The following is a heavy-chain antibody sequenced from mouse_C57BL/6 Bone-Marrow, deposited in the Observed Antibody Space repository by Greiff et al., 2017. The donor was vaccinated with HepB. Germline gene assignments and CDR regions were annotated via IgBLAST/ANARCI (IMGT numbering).Heavy chain of an antibody. J-gene: IGHJ3*01. CDR3: ATRDIYDGYPWFAY. D-gene: IGHD2-3*01. Sequence: EVKLVESGPGMVKPSQSLSLTCTVTGYSITSGYDWHWIRHFPGNKLEWMGYISYSGSTNYNPSLKSRISITHDTSKNHFFLKLNSVTTEDTATYYCATRDIYDGYPWFAYWGQGTLVTVSA. V-gene: IGHV3-1*01. CDR2: ISYSGST. CDR1: GYSITSGYD.